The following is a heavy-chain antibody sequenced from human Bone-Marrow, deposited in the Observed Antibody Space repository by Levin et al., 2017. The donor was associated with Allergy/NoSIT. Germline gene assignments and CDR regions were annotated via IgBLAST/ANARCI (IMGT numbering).Heavy chain of an antibody. Sequence: SETLSLTCGVSGDPIRSGNYYWSWIRQPPGKGLEWIGYLHNAGSTYYNPSLKSRVSISEDTSKNPFSLEMKSVTATDTAVDYFARAPHDILIGPFNAWGQGILVTVSS. CDR3: ARAPHDILIGPFNA. CDR1: GDPIRSGNYY. D-gene: IGHD3-9*01. CDR2: LHNAGST. J-gene: IGHJ5*02. V-gene: IGHV4-30-4*01.